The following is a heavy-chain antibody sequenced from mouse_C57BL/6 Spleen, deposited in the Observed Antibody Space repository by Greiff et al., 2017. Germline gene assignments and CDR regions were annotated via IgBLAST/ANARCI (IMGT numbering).Heavy chain of an antibody. CDR1: GYSFTGYY. Sequence: VQLQQSGPELVKPGASVKISCKASGYSFTGYYMNWVKQSPEKSLEWIGEINPSTGGTTYNQKFKAKATLTVDKSSSTAYMQLKSLTSEDSAVYYCAKIYYDYDYAMDYWGQGTSVTVSS. CDR2: INPSTGGT. D-gene: IGHD2-4*01. J-gene: IGHJ4*01. CDR3: AKIYYDYDYAMDY. V-gene: IGHV1-42*01.